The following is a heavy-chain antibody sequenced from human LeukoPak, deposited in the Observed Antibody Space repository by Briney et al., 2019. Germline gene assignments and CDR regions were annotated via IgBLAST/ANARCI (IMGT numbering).Heavy chain of an antibody. V-gene: IGHV4-39*01. CDR2: IYYSGST. CDR3: ARMTTVFKYFDY. J-gene: IGHJ4*02. D-gene: IGHD4-17*01. CDR1: GGSISSSSYY. Sequence: SETLSLTCTVSGGSISSSSYYWGWIRQPPGKGLEWIGSIYYSGSTYYNPSLKSRVTISVDTSKSQFSLKLSSVTAADTAVYYCARMTTVFKYFDYWGQGTLVTVSS.